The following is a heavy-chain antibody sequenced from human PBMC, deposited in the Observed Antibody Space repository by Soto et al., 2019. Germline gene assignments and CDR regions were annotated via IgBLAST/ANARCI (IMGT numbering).Heavy chain of an antibody. D-gene: IGHD1-1*01. Sequence: ASVKVSCKASGYTFTSYGISWVRQAPGQGLEWMGWISAYNGNTNYAQKLQGRVTMTTDTSTSTAYMELRSLRSDDTAVYYCGSGHNRDDNDYWRQRTLVTVSS. CDR3: GSGHNRDDNDY. J-gene: IGHJ4*01. CDR1: GYTFTSYG. CDR2: ISAYNGNT. V-gene: IGHV1-18*01.